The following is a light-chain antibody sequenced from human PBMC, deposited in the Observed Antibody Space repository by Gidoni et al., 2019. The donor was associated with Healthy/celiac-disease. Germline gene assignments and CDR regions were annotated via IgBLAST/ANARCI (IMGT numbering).Light chain of an antibody. CDR1: SPNIGSNY. Sequence: QSVLTQPPSASGTPGQRVTISCSGSSPNIGSNYVYWYPQLPGTAPKLLIYRNNQRPSGVPDRFSGSKSGTSASLAISGLRSEDEADYYCAAWDDSLSGPVVFGGGTKLTVL. CDR2: RNN. V-gene: IGLV1-47*01. CDR3: AAWDDSLSGPVV. J-gene: IGLJ2*01.